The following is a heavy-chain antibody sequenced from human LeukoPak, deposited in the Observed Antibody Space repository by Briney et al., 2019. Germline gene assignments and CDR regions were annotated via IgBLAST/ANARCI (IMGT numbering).Heavy chain of an antibody. CDR1: GGSISSSNW. D-gene: IGHD6-13*01. V-gene: IGHV4-4*02. Sequence: SETLSLTCAVSGGSISSSNWWSWVRQPPGKGLEWIGEIYHSGSTNYNPSLKSRVTISEDTSKNQFSLKLTSVTAADTAVYYCATRSQQLVLSWGQGTLVTVSS. CDR3: ATRSQQLVLS. CDR2: IYHSGST. J-gene: IGHJ5*02.